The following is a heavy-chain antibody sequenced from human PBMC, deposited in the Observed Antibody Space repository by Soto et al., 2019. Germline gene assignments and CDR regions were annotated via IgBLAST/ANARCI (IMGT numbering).Heavy chain of an antibody. CDR1: GFTFSLSA. J-gene: IGHJ4*02. Sequence: EVQLLESGGGFVQPGESLRLSCVASGFTFSLSAMSWVRQAPGRGLEWVSSISGGGGSTEYTDSVKGRFTISRDNSKDTVHLQMNSLRAEYSAVYYCAKGPEYDILTGCDYWGQGALFTVSS. V-gene: IGHV3-23*01. D-gene: IGHD3-9*01. CDR2: ISGGGGST. CDR3: AKGPEYDILTGCDY.